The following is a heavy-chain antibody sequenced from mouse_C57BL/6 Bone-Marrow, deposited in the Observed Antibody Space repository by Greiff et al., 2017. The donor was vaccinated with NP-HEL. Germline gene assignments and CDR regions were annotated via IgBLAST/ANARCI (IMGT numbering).Heavy chain of an antibody. CDR3: ARDDGYSYYYAMDY. V-gene: IGHV1-69*01. CDR2: IDPSDSYT. Sequence: QVQLQQPGAELVMPGASVKLSCKASGYTFTSYWMHWVKQRPGQGLEWIGEIDPSDSYTNYNQKFKGKSTLTVDKSSSTAYMQLSSLTSEDSAVYYCARDDGYSYYYAMDYWGQGTSVTVSS. J-gene: IGHJ4*01. CDR1: GYTFTSYW. D-gene: IGHD2-3*01.